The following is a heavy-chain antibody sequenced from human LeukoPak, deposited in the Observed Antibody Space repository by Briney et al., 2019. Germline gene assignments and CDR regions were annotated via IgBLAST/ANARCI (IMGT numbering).Heavy chain of an antibody. J-gene: IGHJ3*02. D-gene: IGHD5-24*01. V-gene: IGHV3-23*01. CDR1: GLTFSSYA. Sequence: GGSLRLSCAASGLTFSSYAMSWVRQAPGKGLEWVSGISGSGGTTYYAGSVKGRFSISRDNSKNTLYLQMNSLRVEDTAVYYCAKRDGYNSAFDIWGQGTMVTVSS. CDR3: AKRDGYNSAFDI. CDR2: ISGSGGTT.